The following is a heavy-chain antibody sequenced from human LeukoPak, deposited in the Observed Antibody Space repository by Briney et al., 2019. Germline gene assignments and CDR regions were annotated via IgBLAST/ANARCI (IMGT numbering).Heavy chain of an antibody. D-gene: IGHD2-2*02. CDR3: AKGLVGYCSSNSCYRNFDS. Sequence: AGGSLRLSCAASGFTFSSYAMSSVRQAPGKGLEWVSAVTGAGTTTSSADPAKGRFTVSRDNSKNTLYLQMNSLRGEDTAVYSCAKGLVGYCSSNSCYRNFDSWGQGTLVTVSS. J-gene: IGHJ5*01. CDR2: VTGAGTTT. V-gene: IGHV3-23*01. CDR1: GFTFSSYA.